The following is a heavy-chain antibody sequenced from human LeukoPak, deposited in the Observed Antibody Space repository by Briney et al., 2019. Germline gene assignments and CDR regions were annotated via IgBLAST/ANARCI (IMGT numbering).Heavy chain of an antibody. J-gene: IGHJ2*01. CDR3: ARSKYSSSWFNYWYFDL. D-gene: IGHD6-13*01. CDR2: IYTDGSRT. CDR1: GFTFSGYW. Sequence: GGSLRLSCAASGFTFSGYWMHWVRQAPGKGLVWVSRIYTDGSRTNYADSVKGRFTISRDNSKNTLYLQMNSLKAEDTAVYYCARSKYSSSWFNYWYFDLWGRGTLVTVSS. V-gene: IGHV3-74*01.